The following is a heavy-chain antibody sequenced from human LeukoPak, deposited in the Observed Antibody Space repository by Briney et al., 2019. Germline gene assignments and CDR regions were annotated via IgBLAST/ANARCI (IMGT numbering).Heavy chain of an antibody. J-gene: IGHJ4*02. CDR1: GGSISSYY. CDR2: ISTSGSST. D-gene: IGHD1-26*01. Sequence: ETLSLTCTVSGGSISSYYWSWVRQAPGKGLEWVSVISTSGSSTYYADSVKGRFTISRDNSKNTLFLQMNSLRAEDTAVYYCAKSRSGSYNRAGDYWGQGTLVTVSS. CDR3: AKSRSGSYNRAGDY. V-gene: IGHV3-23*01.